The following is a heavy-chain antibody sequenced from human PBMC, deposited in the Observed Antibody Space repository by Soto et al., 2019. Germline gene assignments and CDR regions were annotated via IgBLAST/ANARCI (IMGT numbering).Heavy chain of an antibody. Sequence: GGSLRLSCAASGFSLNDYGMHWVRQPPGKGLEWVADISYDGRNKYYTDSVRGRFTISRDISKGTLYLQMNSLRPEDTAVYYCAKSNRGAYDTPDFWGQGTLVTVSS. J-gene: IGHJ4*02. CDR3: AKSNRGAYDTPDF. D-gene: IGHD3-22*01. CDR1: GFSLNDYG. CDR2: ISYDGRNK. V-gene: IGHV3-30*18.